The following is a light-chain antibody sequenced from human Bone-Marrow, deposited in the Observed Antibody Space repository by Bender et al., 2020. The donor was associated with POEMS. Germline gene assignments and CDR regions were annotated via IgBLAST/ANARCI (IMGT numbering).Light chain of an antibody. CDR3: QSYDRSLSGSWV. CDR2: ATN. J-gene: IGLJ3*02. CDR1: SSNIGSNY. V-gene: IGLV1-51*01. Sequence: QSVLTQPPPASAAPGQKVTISFSGSSSNIGSNYVSWYQHLPGTAPKLLIYATNKRPSGIPDRFSGSKSGTSATLAITGLQAEDEADYYCQSYDRSLSGSWVFGGGTKLTV.